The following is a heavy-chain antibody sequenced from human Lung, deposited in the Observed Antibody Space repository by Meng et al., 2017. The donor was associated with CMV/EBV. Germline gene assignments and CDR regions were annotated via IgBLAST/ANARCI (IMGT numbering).Heavy chain of an antibody. Sequence: GSLRLXCAVSGGSISSSNWWSWVRQPPGKGLEWIGEIYHSGSTNYNPSLKSRVTISVDKSKNQFSLKLSSVTAADTAVYYCARDNKTYYDFWSGYFKDYYYGMDVWGQGTTVTVSS. D-gene: IGHD3-3*01. CDR3: ARDNKTYYDFWSGYFKDYYYGMDV. J-gene: IGHJ6*02. CDR1: GGSISSSNW. V-gene: IGHV4-4*02. CDR2: IYHSGST.